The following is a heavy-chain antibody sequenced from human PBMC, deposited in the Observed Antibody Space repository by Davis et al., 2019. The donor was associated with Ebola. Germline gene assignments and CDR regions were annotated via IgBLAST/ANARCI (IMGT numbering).Heavy chain of an antibody. D-gene: IGHD3-10*01. CDR3: TTELWFVALTYYFDY. J-gene: IGHJ4*02. CDR2: IKSNTDGGTT. V-gene: IGHV3-15*01. Sequence: AGSLRLSCAASGFTLSNAWMSWVRQAPGKGLEWVGRIKSNTDGGTTDYAAPVQGRFTISRDNSKNTLYLQMNSLKTEDTAVYYCTTELWFVALTYYFDYWGQGTLVTVSS. CDR1: GFTLSNAW.